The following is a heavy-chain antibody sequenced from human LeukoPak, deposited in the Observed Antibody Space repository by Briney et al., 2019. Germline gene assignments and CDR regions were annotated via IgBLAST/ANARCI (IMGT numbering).Heavy chain of an antibody. V-gene: IGHV3-53*01. CDR2: IYSGGNT. CDR3: ARGGGVTLYGGYVGWFDP. CDR1: GFTGRFTFSSYW. Sequence: GGSLRLSCAGSGFTGRFTFSSYWMRWVRQAPGKGLELVSVIYSGGNTYYADSVKGRFTISRDNSKNTLYLQMNSLRAEDTAVYYCARGGGVTLYGGYVGWFDPWGQGTLVTVSS. J-gene: IGHJ5*02. D-gene: IGHD5-12*01.